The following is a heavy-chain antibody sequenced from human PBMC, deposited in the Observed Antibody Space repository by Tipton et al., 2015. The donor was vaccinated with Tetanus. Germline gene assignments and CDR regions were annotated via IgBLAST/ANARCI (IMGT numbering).Heavy chain of an antibody. J-gene: IGHJ5*02. Sequence: TLSLTCTVSDESISSSSYYWGWIRHHPGRGLDWIASISNSGTSYNNPSFRSRVTISVDTSKNQFSLKLNSVTAADTAVYYCARGTRLYTSAYLRHWLDPRGQGTLVTVSS. D-gene: IGHD6-25*01. CDR2: ISNSGTS. CDR3: ARGTRLYTSAYLRHWLDP. V-gene: IGHV4-39*01. CDR1: DESISSSSYY.